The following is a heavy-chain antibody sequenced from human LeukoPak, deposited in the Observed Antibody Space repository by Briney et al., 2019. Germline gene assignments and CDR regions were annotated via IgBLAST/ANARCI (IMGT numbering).Heavy chain of an antibody. J-gene: IGHJ5*02. Sequence: ASVKVSCKASGYTFTSYGISWVRQAPGQGLEWMGWISAYNGNTNYARKLQGRVTMTTDTSTSTAYMELRSLRSDDTAVYYCARDYDILTGYYTNWFDPWGQGTLVTVSP. D-gene: IGHD3-9*01. CDR3: ARDYDILTGYYTNWFDP. V-gene: IGHV1-18*01. CDR1: GYTFTSYG. CDR2: ISAYNGNT.